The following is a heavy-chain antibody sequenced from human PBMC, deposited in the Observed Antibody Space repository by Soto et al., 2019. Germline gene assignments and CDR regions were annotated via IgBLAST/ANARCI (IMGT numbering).Heavy chain of an antibody. J-gene: IGHJ6*03. CDR2: IYYSGST. Sequence: SETLSLTCTVSGGSISSYYWSWIRQPPGKGLEWIGYIYYSGSTNYNPSLKSRVTISVDTSKNQFSLKLSSVTAADTAVYYCARLRNYYYYMDVWGKGTTVTVSS. V-gene: IGHV4-59*08. CDR1: GGSISSYY. CDR3: ARLRNYYYYMDV.